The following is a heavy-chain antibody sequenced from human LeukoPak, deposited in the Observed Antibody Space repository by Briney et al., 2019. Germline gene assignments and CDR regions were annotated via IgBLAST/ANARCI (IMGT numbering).Heavy chain of an antibody. CDR3: ARDPGYFDY. V-gene: IGHV3-48*02. CDR2: ISSGSTTI. Sequence: EGSLRLSCAASGFTFSSFGMNWVRQAPGKGLEWVSYISSGSTTIYYADSVEGRFIISRDNAKNSLYLQMSSLRDEDTAVYYCARDPGYFDYWGQGSLVTVSS. CDR1: GFTFSSFG. D-gene: IGHD1-14*01. J-gene: IGHJ4*02.